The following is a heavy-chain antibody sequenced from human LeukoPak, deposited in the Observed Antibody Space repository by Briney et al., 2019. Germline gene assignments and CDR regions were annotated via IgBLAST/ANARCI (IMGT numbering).Heavy chain of an antibody. CDR3: ARGGYNQTYYYYYMDV. V-gene: IGHV3-72*01. D-gene: IGHD5-24*01. Sequence: GGSLRLSCAASGFNFSDHYMDWVRQAPGKGLQWVGRTRKKVNSYTAEYAASVKGRFTISRDDSKNLLYLQMNSLKTEDTAVYYCARGGYNQTYYYYYMDVWGKGTTVTVSS. CDR1: GFNFSDHY. CDR2: TRKKVNSYTA. J-gene: IGHJ6*03.